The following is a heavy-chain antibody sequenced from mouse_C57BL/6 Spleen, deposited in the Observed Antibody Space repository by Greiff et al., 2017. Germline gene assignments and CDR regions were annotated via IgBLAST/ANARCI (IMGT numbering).Heavy chain of an antibody. CDR2: IDPSDSYT. J-gene: IGHJ2*01. CDR1: GYTFTSYW. CDR3: ARSTTVVAEDY. V-gene: IGHV1-69*01. Sequence: VQRQQPRAELVMPGASVKLSCKASGYTFTSYWMHWVKQRPGQGLEWIGEIDPSDSYTNYNQKFKGKSTLTVDKSSSTAYMQLSSLTSEDSAVYYCARSTTVVAEDYWGQGTTLTVSS. D-gene: IGHD1-1*01.